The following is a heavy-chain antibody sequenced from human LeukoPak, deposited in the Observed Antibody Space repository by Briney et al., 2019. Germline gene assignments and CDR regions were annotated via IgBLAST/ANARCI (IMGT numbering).Heavy chain of an antibody. Sequence: SVKVSCKASGGTFSSYAISWVRQAPGQGLEWMGGIIPIFGTANYAQKFQGRVTITADESTSTAYMELSSLRSEDTAVYYCARERMTTVTRRALDYWGQGTLVTVSS. V-gene: IGHV1-69*13. J-gene: IGHJ4*02. CDR3: ARERMTTVTRRALDY. CDR2: IIPIFGTA. CDR1: GGTFSSYA. D-gene: IGHD4-17*01.